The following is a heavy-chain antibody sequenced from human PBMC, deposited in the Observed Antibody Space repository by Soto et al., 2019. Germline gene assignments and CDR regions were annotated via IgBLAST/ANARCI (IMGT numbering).Heavy chain of an antibody. J-gene: IGHJ6*02. CDR2: MYYTGVT. CDR3: ASGGEPLGYYGVDL. CDR1: GGSVRSGNHF. V-gene: IGHV4-61*01. D-gene: IGHD1-26*01. Sequence: SETLALTCSVSGGSVRSGNHFWNWIRQPPGRGLEWLGYMYYTGVTNYNPSLKSRVSMSVDTSKNQFSLKLTSLTAADTAVYYCASGGEPLGYYGVDLWGQGTTVTVSS.